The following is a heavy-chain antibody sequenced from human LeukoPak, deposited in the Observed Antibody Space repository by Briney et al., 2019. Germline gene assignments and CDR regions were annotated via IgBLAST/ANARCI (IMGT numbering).Heavy chain of an antibody. D-gene: IGHD1-1*01. V-gene: IGHV3-48*02. CDR1: GLTFSTTS. CDR3: TRGSIPGYGDNWFRFES. Sequence: GGSLRLSCVASGLTFSTTSMNWVRQAPGKRLEWVSFISGSGSTIYYTESVKGRFTISRDNARDSVYLQMNSLRDDDSATYYCTRGSIPGYGDNWFRFESWGQGTLVSVSS. CDR2: ISGSGSTI. J-gene: IGHJ5*01.